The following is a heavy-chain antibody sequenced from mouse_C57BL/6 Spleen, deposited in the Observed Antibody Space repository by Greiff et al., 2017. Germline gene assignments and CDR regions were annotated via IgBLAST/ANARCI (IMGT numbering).Heavy chain of an antibody. CDR2: IYPGDGDT. D-gene: IGHD2-4*01. CDR1: GYAFSSSW. V-gene: IGHV1-82*01. J-gene: IGHJ1*03. CDR3: ARDHDYDGYWYFDV. Sequence: QVQLQQSGPELVQPGASVKISCKASGYAFSSSWMNWVKQRPGKGLEWIGRIYPGDGDTNYNGKFKGKATLTADKSSSTAYMQLSSLTSEDSAVYFGARDHDYDGYWYFDVWGTGTTVTVSS.